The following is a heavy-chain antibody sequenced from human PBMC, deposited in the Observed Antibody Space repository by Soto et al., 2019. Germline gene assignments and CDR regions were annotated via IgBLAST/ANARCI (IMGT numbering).Heavy chain of an antibody. V-gene: IGHV3-74*01. Sequence: EVQLVESGGGLVQPGGSLRLSCATSGFTFKSYWMHWVRQAPGKGLVWVSGINSDGSATIYADTVKGRFTISRDNAKNTLNLQMSRLRAEDTAVYSCASPRPPCAPTCYASPDLWGQGTLVTVSS. J-gene: IGHJ5*02. D-gene: IGHD2-2*01. CDR2: INSDGSAT. CDR3: ASPRPPCAPTCYASPDL. CDR1: GFTFKSYW.